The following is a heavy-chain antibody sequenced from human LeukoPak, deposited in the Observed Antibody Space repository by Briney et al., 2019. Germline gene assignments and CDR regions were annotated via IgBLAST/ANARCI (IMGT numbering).Heavy chain of an antibody. V-gene: IGHV3-23*01. Sequence: PGGSLRLSCAASGFTFSNYAMSWVRQAPGRGLEWVSAVSGSGGGTYYADSVRGRFTISRDNSKNTLYLQMNSLGAGDTAVYYCAKIGTATITYYFDYWGQGTLVTVSS. J-gene: IGHJ4*02. CDR2: VSGSGGGT. CDR3: AKIGTATITYYFDY. D-gene: IGHD5-12*01. CDR1: GFTFSNYA.